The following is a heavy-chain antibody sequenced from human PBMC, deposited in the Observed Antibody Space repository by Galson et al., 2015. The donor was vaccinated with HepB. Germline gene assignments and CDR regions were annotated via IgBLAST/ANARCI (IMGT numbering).Heavy chain of an antibody. D-gene: IGHD3-22*01. CDR2: LIYDGSYK. CDR1: GFTFGNYG. Sequence: SLRLSCAASGFTFGNYGTHWVRQAPGKGLEWVAFLIYDGSYKFYADSVKGRFTISRDNSKNSLYLQMNNLRSDDTAIYYCAKDTNGYSVDYWGQGTLVTGSS. CDR3: AKDTNGYSVDY. V-gene: IGHV3-30*02. J-gene: IGHJ4*02.